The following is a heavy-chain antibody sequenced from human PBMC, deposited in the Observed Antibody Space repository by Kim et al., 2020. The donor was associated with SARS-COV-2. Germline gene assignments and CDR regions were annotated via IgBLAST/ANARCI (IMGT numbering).Heavy chain of an antibody. D-gene: IGHD3-22*01. Sequence: LSLTCAASGFTFSSYWMSWVRQAPGKGLEWVANIKQDGSEKYYVDSVKGRFTISRDNAKNSLYLQMNSLRAEDTAVYYCARDTVYYDSSGYDYWGQGTLDTVSS. CDR2: IKQDGSEK. V-gene: IGHV3-7*01. CDR1: GFTFSSYW. J-gene: IGHJ4*02. CDR3: ARDTVYYDSSGYDY.